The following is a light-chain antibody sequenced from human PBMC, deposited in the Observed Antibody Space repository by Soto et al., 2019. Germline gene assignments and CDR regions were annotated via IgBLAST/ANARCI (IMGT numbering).Light chain of an antibody. V-gene: IGKV3-20*01. CDR1: ESSSGY. CDR3: QQYASSRTWT. CDR2: GAS. Sequence: EIVLTQSPATLSLSPGDTATLSCRASESSSGYLAWYQQKPGQAPRLLIYGASIRATGIPGRFSGSGSGTDFTLTISRLEPEDSAVYYCQQYASSRTWTFGQGTK. J-gene: IGKJ1*01.